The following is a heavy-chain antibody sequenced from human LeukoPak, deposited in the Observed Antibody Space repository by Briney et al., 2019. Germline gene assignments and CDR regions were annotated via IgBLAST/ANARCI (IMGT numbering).Heavy chain of an antibody. CDR1: GASVNDYY. CDR3: ARGMRLLDY. Sequence: PSETLSLTCTVSGASVNDYYWNWIRQPPGGGLEWIGRMYVSGSTNYNPSLKSRVTMSVDKSKSKFTLKLTSVTAADTAVYYCARGMRLLDYWGQGTLVTVSS. CDR2: MYVSGST. J-gene: IGHJ4*02. V-gene: IGHV4-4*07.